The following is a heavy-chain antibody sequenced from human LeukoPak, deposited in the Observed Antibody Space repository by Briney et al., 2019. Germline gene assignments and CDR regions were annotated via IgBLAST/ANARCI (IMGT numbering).Heavy chain of an antibody. J-gene: IGHJ4*02. CDR3: ARADEVGYSGYVPYYFDY. CDR2: IRYDGSNS. D-gene: IGHD5-12*01. CDR1: RFTFSSYG. V-gene: IGHV3-30*02. Sequence: PGGSLRLSCVGSRFTFSSYGMHWVRQAPGEGLEWVAFIRYDGSNSYYIDSVKGRFTISRDNSKNTLYLQMNSLRAEDTAVYYCARADEVGYSGYVPYYFDYWGQGTLVTVSS.